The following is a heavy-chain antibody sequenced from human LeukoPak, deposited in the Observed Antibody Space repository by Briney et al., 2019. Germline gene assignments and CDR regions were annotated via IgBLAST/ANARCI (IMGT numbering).Heavy chain of an antibody. J-gene: IGHJ4*02. CDR2: ISGSGGST. Sequence: GGSLRLSCAASGFTFSSYAMSWVRQAPGKGLEWVSAISGSGGSTYYADSVKGRFTISRDNSKNTLYLQMNSLRAEDTAVYYCAKSSCSSTSCYTLFGYWGQGTLVTVSS. V-gene: IGHV3-23*01. CDR3: AKSSCSSTSCYTLFGY. CDR1: GFTFSSYA. D-gene: IGHD2-2*02.